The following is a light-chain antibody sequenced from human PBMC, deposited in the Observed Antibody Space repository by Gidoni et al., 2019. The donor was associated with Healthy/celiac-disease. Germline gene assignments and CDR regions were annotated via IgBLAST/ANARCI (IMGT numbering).Light chain of an antibody. J-gene: IGKJ4*02. Sequence: DIQMTQSPSSLSASVGDRVTITYRASQSISSYLNWYQQKPGKAPKLLIYSASSLQSGVPGRFSGSGSGTDFTLTISSLQPEDFATYYCQQSYSTPLTFXGXTKVEIK. CDR3: QQSYSTPLT. CDR2: SAS. CDR1: QSISSY. V-gene: IGKV1-39*01.